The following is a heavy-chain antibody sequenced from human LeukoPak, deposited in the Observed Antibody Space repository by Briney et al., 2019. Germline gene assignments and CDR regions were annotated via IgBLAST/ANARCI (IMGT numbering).Heavy chain of an antibody. Sequence: GGSLRLSCAASGFTFSSYAMHWVRQAPGKGLEYVSAISSNGGSTYYANSVKGRFTISRDNSKNTLYLQMGSLRAEDMAVYYCARDLYDILTGSPYYYYYMDVWGKGTTVTISS. D-gene: IGHD3-9*01. CDR2: ISSNGGST. V-gene: IGHV3-64*01. J-gene: IGHJ6*03. CDR3: ARDLYDILTGSPYYYYYMDV. CDR1: GFTFSSYA.